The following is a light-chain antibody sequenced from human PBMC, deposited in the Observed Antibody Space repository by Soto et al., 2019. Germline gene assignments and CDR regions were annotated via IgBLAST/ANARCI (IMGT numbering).Light chain of an antibody. CDR1: SSDVGGYNY. J-gene: IGLJ2*01. Sequence: QSALTQPASVSGSPGQSITISLTGTSSDVGGYNYVSWYQQHPGKAPKLMIYDVSNRPSGVSNRFSGSKSGNTASLTISGLQAEDEADYYCSSYTSSSTLVFGGGTKVTVL. CDR3: SSYTSSSTLV. CDR2: DVS. V-gene: IGLV2-14*01.